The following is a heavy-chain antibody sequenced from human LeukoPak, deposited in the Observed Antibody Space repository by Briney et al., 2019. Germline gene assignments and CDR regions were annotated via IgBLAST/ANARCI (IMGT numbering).Heavy chain of an antibody. Sequence: GGSLRLSCAASGFTFDKSAMTWVRQAPGKGLDGVSSISSTGGSTYYVDSGKGRFTISRDNSKNTVYLQMNSLRAEDTAVYYCVRGPGHSSGWYYLYWGQGTLVTVSS. D-gene: IGHD6-19*01. CDR1: GFTFDKSA. J-gene: IGHJ4*02. CDR2: ISSTGGST. CDR3: VRGPGHSSGWYYLY. V-gene: IGHV3-23*01.